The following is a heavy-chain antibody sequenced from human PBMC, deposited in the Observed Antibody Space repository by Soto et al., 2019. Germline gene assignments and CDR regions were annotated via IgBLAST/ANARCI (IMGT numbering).Heavy chain of an antibody. CDR3: ARFGYRGWYEFDP. Sequence: EVQLVETGGGLIQPGGSLRFSCAASGFTVSSNYMSWVRQAPGKGLEWVSVIYSGGSTYYADSVKCRFTISRDNSKNAVYLQLTSLRAGDTAVYYCARFGYRGWYEFDPWGQGTLVTVSS. CDR2: IYSGGST. J-gene: IGHJ5*02. V-gene: IGHV3-53*02. D-gene: IGHD6-19*01. CDR1: GFTVSSNY.